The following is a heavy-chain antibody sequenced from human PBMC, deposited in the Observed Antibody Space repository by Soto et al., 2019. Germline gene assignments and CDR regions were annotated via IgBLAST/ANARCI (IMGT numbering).Heavy chain of an antibody. CDR1: GGSVSSGSYY. CDR3: ARAGLGDGSDY. J-gene: IGHJ4*02. V-gene: IGHV4-61*01. CDR2: IYYSGST. Sequence: QVQLQESGPGLVKPSETLSLTCTVSGGSVSSGSYYWSWIRQPPGKGLEWIGYIYYSGSTKYNPSLTMRVTIAGDTPKAQISLRLSSVTAADTAVYYCARAGLGDGSDYWGQGTLGTVSS. D-gene: IGHD1-26*01.